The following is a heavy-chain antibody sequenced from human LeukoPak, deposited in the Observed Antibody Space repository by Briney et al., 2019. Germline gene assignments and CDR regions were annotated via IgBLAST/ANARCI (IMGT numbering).Heavy chain of an antibody. D-gene: IGHD3-16*02. V-gene: IGHV1-18*04. CDR1: GYTFTSYG. CDR3: ARDNLRGVIGDPFDY. J-gene: IGHJ4*02. Sequence: GASVKVSCKASGYTFTSYGISWVRQAPGQGLEWMGWISAYNGNTSYAQKLQGRVTMTTDTSTSTAYMELRSLRSDDTAVYYCARDNLRGVIGDPFDYWGQGTLVTVSS. CDR2: ISAYNGNT.